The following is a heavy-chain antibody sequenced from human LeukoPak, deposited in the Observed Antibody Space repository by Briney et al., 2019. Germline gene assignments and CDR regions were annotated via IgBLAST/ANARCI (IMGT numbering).Heavy chain of an antibody. J-gene: IGHJ4*02. CDR3: ARDRVRDSSTWYFDY. D-gene: IGHD3-22*01. V-gene: IGHV4-59*01. Sequence: PSETLSLTCTVSGDPITSFYWSWIRQPPGKGLEWIGYIYYSGSTNYNPSLKSRVTISVDTSKNQFSLKLSSVTAADTAVYYCARDRVRDSSTWYFDYWDQGTLVTVSS. CDR2: IYYSGST. CDR1: GDPITSFY.